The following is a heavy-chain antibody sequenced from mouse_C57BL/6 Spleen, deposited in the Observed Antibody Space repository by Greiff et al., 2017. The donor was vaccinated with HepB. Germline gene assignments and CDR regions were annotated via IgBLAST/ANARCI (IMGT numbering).Heavy chain of an antibody. Sequence: QVQLQQSGPELVKPGASVKISCTASGYAFSSSWMNWVQQRPGKGLEWIGRIYPGDGDTNYNGKFKGKATLTADKSSSTAYMQLSSLTSEDSAVYFCGGSTMVTTGAMDYWGQGTSVTVSS. CDR1: GYAFSSSW. CDR3: GGSTMVTTGAMDY. D-gene: IGHD2-2*01. CDR2: IYPGDGDT. V-gene: IGHV1-82*01. J-gene: IGHJ4*01.